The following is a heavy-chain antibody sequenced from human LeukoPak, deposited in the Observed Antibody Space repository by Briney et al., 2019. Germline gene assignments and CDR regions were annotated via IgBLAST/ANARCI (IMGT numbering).Heavy chain of an antibody. D-gene: IGHD3-22*01. J-gene: IGHJ4*02. CDR1: GFTFSSYG. CDR3: AKDAGSGCYYDSSGSFDY. V-gene: IGHV3-30*18. Sequence: PGGSLRLSCAASGFTFSSYGMHWVRQAPGKGLEWVAVISYDGSNKYYADSVKGRFTISRDNSKNTLYLQMNSLRAEDTAVYYCAKDAGSGCYYDSSGSFDYWGQGTLVTVSS. CDR2: ISYDGSNK.